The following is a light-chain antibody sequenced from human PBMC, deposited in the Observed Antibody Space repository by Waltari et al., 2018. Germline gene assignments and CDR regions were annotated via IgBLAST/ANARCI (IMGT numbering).Light chain of an antibody. CDR3: ATWDDSLTGWV. V-gene: IGLV1-47*01. J-gene: IGLJ3*02. CDR1: SSNVGGNF. CDR2: RNN. Sequence: QSVLTQPPSASGAPGQRVIIPCSGGSSNVGGNFVSWYQQLPGTAPKPLIYRNNQRPSGVPDRFSGSKSGTSASLAISGLRSDDEADYYCATWDDSLTGWVFGGGTKLTVL.